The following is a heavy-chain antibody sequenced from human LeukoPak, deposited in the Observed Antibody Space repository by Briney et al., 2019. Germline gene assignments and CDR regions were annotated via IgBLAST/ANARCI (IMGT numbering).Heavy chain of an antibody. V-gene: IGHV3-23*01. CDR1: GFTFSSYA. CDR3: ARDWGRGWTPLYYFAY. J-gene: IGHJ4*02. CDR2: ISGSGGST. Sequence: GGSLRLSCAASGFTFSSYAMSWVRQAPGKGLEWVSAISGSGGSTYYADSVKGRFTISRDNSKNTLYLQMNSLRAEDTAVYYCARDWGRGWTPLYYFAYWGQGTLVTVSS. D-gene: IGHD3-16*01.